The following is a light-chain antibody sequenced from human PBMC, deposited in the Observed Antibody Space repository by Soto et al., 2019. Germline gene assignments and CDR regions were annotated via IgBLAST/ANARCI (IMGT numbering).Light chain of an antibody. CDR3: SSYTSTSTLVV. Sequence: QSALTQPASVSGSPGQSITISCTGTSSYVGGYNYVSWYQQHPGKAPKLIIYDVSNRPSGVSNRFSGSKSGNTASLTISGLQAVDEADYYCSSYTSTSTLVVFGGGTKLTVL. V-gene: IGLV2-14*01. J-gene: IGLJ2*01. CDR1: SSYVGGYNY. CDR2: DVS.